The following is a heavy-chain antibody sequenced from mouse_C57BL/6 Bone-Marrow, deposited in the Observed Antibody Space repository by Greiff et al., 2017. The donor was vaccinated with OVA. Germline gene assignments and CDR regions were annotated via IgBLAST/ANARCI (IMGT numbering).Heavy chain of an antibody. J-gene: IGHJ2*01. CDR1: GYAFTNYL. CDR3: ARWIYDGYSYYFDY. D-gene: IGHD2-3*01. CDR2: INPGSGGT. V-gene: IGHV1-54*01. Sequence: QVQLQQSGAELVRPGTSVKVSCKASGYAFTNYLIEWVKQRPGQGLEWIGVINPGSGGTNYNEKFKGKATLTADKSASTAYMQLSSLTSEDSAVYFCARWIYDGYSYYFDYWGQGTTLTVSS.